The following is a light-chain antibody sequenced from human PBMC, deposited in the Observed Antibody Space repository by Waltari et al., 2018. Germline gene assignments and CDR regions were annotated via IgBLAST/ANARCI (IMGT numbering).Light chain of an antibody. CDR2: EVN. J-gene: IGLJ2*01. V-gene: IGLV2-14*01. CDR1: SSDGGGYNY. Sequence: QSALTQPASVSGSPGQSITISCTGTSSDGGGYNYVSRYQQHPGKAPKVMIYEVNNRPSGVSNRFSGSKSANTASLTISGLQAEDEADYYCSSYTSRSTLVFGGGTQLTVL. CDR3: SSYTSRSTLV.